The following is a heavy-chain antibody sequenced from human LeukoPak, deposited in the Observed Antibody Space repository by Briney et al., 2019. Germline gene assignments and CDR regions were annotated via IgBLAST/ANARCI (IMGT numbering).Heavy chain of an antibody. CDR1: GFTFSSYS. Sequence: GGSLRLSCAASGFTFSSYSMNWVRQAPGKGLEWVSSISSSSSYIYYADSVKGRFTISRDNAKNSLYLQMNSLRAEDTAVYYCARGRTNSGRFDPWGQGTLVTVSS. CDR2: ISSSSSYI. CDR3: ARGRTNSGRFDP. D-gene: IGHD4-23*01. J-gene: IGHJ5*02. V-gene: IGHV3-21*01.